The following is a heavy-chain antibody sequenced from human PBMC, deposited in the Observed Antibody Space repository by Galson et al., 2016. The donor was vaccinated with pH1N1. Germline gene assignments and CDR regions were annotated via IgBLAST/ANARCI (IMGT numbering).Heavy chain of an antibody. J-gene: IGHJ6*02. Sequence: LSLTCAVSGGSLGGFYWTWVRQSPGVGLEWIGEVNHSGTTNYNPSLRGRVTISVDSSHQFSLTLTSVTATDTAVYYCARESCGGSCYYYYYYYGMDVWGQGATVIVSS. CDR2: VNHSGTT. V-gene: IGHV4-34*09. D-gene: IGHD2-15*01. CDR3: ARESCGGSCYYYYYYYGMDV. CDR1: GGSLGGFY.